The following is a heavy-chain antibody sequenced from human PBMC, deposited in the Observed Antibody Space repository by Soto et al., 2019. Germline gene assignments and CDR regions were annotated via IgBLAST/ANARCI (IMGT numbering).Heavy chain of an antibody. Sequence: QVQLVQSGAEEKKPGASVKVSCKASGYTFSDYAIHWVRQAPGQRPEWMGWINAGNGNTKYSQKFQGRVTITRDTSASTAYMELSRLRSEDTAVYYCARGTPVWFDPWGQGTLVTVS. D-gene: IGHD3-10*01. CDR2: INAGNGNT. J-gene: IGHJ5*02. V-gene: IGHV1-3*05. CDR1: GYTFSDYA. CDR3: ARGTPVWFDP.